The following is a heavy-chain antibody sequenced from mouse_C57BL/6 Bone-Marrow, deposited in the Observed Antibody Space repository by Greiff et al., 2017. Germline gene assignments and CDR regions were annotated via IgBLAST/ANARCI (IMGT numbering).Heavy chain of an antibody. Sequence: QVQLKESGAELARPGASVKLSCKASGYTFTSYGISWVKQRTGQGLEWIGEIYPRSGNTYYNEKFKGKATLTADKSSSTAYMELRNLTSEDSAVYFCARGGGYDKFAYWGQGTLVTVSA. CDR3: ARGGGYDKFAY. CDR1: GYTFTSYG. D-gene: IGHD2-2*01. V-gene: IGHV1-81*01. CDR2: IYPRSGNT. J-gene: IGHJ3*01.